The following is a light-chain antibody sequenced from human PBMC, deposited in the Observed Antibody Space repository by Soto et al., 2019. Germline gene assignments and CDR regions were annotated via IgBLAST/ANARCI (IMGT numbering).Light chain of an antibody. Sequence: QSALTQPASVSGSPGQSITISCTGTSSDIGGYDYVSWYQHHPGKAPKFIIYGVTNRPSGVSHRFSGSKSANTASLTISGLQAEDEADYYSTSYTSSSTHVFGTGTKVTVL. CDR1: SSDIGGYDY. CDR3: TSYTSSSTHV. V-gene: IGLV2-14*01. J-gene: IGLJ1*01. CDR2: GVT.